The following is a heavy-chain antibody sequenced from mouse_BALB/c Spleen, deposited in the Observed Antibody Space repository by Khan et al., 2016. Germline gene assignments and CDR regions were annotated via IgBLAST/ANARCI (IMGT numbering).Heavy chain of an antibody. CDR1: GYTFTNYG. D-gene: IGHD1-1*01. Sequence: QIQLVQSGPELKKPGETVKISCKASGYTFTNYGMNWVKQAPGKGLKWMGWINNNTGEPTYAEELKGRFAFSLETSASTAYLQINNLKNEDTATYFCAEYYYGSNWFAYWGQGTLVTVSA. V-gene: IGHV9-3*02. CDR2: INNNTGEP. CDR3: AEYYYGSNWFAY. J-gene: IGHJ3*01.